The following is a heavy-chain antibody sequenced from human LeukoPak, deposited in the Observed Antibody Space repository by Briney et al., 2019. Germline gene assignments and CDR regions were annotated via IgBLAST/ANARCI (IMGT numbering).Heavy chain of an antibody. CDR2: ISGSSDIT. CDR1: GFPFSNYA. CDR3: ARRGWLINFDY. Sequence: GGSLRLSCAASGFPFSNYAMSWVRQAPGKGLEWVSIISGSSDITHYADAVNGRFTISRDNSKNTLYLQMKTLRAEDTAIYYCARRGWLINFDYWGQGTLVTVSS. D-gene: IGHD5-12*01. V-gene: IGHV3-23*01. J-gene: IGHJ4*02.